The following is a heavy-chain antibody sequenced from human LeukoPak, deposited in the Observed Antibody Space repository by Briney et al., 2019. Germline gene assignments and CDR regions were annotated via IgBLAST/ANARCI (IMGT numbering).Heavy chain of an antibody. D-gene: IGHD3-3*01. Sequence: PGGSLRLSCAASGFIFSSYEMNWVRQAPGKGLEWVSYISSSSSTIYYADSVKGRFTISRDNAKNSLYLQMNSLRAEDTAVYYCARDPHYDFWSGHSAFDYWGQGTLVTVSS. CDR1: GFIFSSYE. CDR3: ARDPHYDFWSGHSAFDY. CDR2: ISSSSSTI. V-gene: IGHV3-48*01. J-gene: IGHJ4*02.